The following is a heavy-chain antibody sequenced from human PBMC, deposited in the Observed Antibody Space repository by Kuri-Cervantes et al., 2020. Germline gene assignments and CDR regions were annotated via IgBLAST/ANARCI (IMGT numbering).Heavy chain of an antibody. V-gene: IGHV3-23*01. CDR3: ASLGSYSGYDQTDY. D-gene: IGHD5-12*01. Sequence: LSLTCAASGFTFSSYAMSWVRQAPGKGLEWVSAISASGGTTYSADSVKGRFTISRDNSKNTLYLQMNSLRAEDAAVYYCASLGSYSGYDQTDYWGQGTLVTVSS. CDR2: ISASGGTT. CDR1: GFTFSSYA. J-gene: IGHJ4*02.